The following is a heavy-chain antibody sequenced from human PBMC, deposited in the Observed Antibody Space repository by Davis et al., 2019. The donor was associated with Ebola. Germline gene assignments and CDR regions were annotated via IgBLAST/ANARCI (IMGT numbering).Heavy chain of an antibody. Sequence: ASVKVSCKASGYTFTTYYIHWVRQAPGQGLEWMGIINPSGGSTTYAQKFQGRVTMTRDTSISTAYMELSRLRSDDTAVYYCARGGGSYLWNYYYYMDVWGKGTTVTVSS. J-gene: IGHJ6*03. CDR1: GYTFTTYY. D-gene: IGHD1-26*01. V-gene: IGHV1-46*01. CDR3: ARGGGSYLWNYYYYMDV. CDR2: INPSGGST.